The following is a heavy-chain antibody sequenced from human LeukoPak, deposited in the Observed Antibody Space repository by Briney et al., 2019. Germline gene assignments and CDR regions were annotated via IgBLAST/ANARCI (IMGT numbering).Heavy chain of an antibody. J-gene: IGHJ3*02. CDR1: GYTFTSYA. V-gene: IGHV7-4-1*02. Sequence: ASVKVSCKASGYTFTSYAMNWVRQAPGQGLEWTGWINTNTGNPTYAQGFTGRFVFSLDTSVSTAYLQISSQKAEDTAVYYCARARSGWTADAFDIWGQGTMVTVSS. D-gene: IGHD6-19*01. CDR3: ARARSGWTADAFDI. CDR2: INTNTGNP.